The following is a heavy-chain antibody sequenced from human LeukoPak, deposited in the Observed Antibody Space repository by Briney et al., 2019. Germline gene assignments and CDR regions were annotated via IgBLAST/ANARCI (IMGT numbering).Heavy chain of an antibody. CDR1: GYTFTSYD. V-gene: IGHV1-8*01. J-gene: IGHJ4*02. CDR3: ARDLSGGSSGWYFNSGY. Sequence: GASVKVSCKASGYTFTSYDVNWVRQATGQGLEWMGWMNPNSGNTGYAQKFQGRVTMTRNTSISTAYMELSSLRSEDTAVYYCARDLSGGSSGWYFNSGYWGQGTLVTVSS. D-gene: IGHD6-19*01. CDR2: MNPNSGNT.